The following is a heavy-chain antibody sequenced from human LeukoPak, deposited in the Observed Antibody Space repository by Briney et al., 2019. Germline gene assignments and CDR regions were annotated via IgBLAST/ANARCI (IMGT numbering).Heavy chain of an antibody. D-gene: IGHD5-24*01. Sequence: PGGSLRLSCTASEFTVSRNYMLWVRQAPGKGLEWVSLIFSNGDTHYADSVKGQFTISRDTSKHTVSLQMNSLRVEDTAMYYCTRDQMNYWGQGTLVTVSS. V-gene: IGHV3-53*01. CDR3: TRDQMNY. CDR1: EFTVSRNY. J-gene: IGHJ4*02. CDR2: IFSNGDT.